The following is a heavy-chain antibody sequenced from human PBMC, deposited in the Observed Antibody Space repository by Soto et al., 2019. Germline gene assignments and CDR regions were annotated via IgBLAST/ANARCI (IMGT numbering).Heavy chain of an antibody. CDR3: AKALRSAWPPGDC. CDR2: ISGGGGTT. J-gene: IGHJ4*02. CDR1: GFTFSTYA. V-gene: IGHV3-23*01. D-gene: IGHD3-3*01. Sequence: PGGSMRLSCAASGFTFSTYAMTWVRQAPGKGLEWVSAISGGGGTTYYADSVKGRFTISRDNSKNTLYLQMNSLRAEDTAVYYCAKALRSAWPPGDCWGQGTLVTVSS.